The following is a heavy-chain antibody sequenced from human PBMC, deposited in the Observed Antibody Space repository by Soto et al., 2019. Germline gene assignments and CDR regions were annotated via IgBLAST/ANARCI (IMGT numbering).Heavy chain of an antibody. D-gene: IGHD2-2*01. CDR1: GFTFSSYW. Sequence: GGSLRLSCAASGFTFSSYWMSWVRQAPGKGLEWVANIKQDGSEKYYVDSVKGRFTISRDNAKNSLYLQMNSLRAEDTAVYYCARDRGGDIVVVPAAKYYYYGMDVWGQGTTVTVSS. CDR3: ARDRGGDIVVVPAAKYYYYGMDV. CDR2: IKQDGSEK. J-gene: IGHJ6*02. V-gene: IGHV3-7*03.